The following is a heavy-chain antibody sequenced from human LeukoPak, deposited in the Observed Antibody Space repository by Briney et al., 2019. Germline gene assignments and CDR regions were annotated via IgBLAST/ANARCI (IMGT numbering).Heavy chain of an antibody. CDR2: IYTSGST. CDR3: ASWYYYDSSGHPGHFDY. D-gene: IGHD3-22*01. V-gene: IGHV4-61*02. CDR1: GGSISSGSYY. J-gene: IGHJ4*02. Sequence: SENLSLTCTVSGGSISSGSYYWSWIRQPAGKGLEWIGRIYTSGSTNYNPSLKSRVTISVDTSKNQFSLKLSSVTAADTAVYYCASWYYYDSSGHPGHFDYWGQGTLVTVSS.